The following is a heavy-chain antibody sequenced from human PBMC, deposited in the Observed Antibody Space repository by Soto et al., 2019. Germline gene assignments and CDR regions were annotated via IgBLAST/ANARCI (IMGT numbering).Heavy chain of an antibody. Sequence: PSESLSLTCAVSGYSISSGYQWGWIRRPPGKGPEWIGSVYHDGRTRYNPPLESRVTISVDTSKNQFSLKLNSVTVADTAMYYCASDFDGSRAAGWFDPWGQGTLVTVSS. D-gene: IGHD3-10*01. CDR2: VYHDGRT. CDR1: GYSISSGYQ. V-gene: IGHV4-38-2*01. CDR3: ASDFDGSRAAGWFDP. J-gene: IGHJ5*02.